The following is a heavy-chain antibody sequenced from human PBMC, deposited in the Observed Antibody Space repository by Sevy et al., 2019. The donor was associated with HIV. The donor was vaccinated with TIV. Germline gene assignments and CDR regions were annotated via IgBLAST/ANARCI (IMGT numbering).Heavy chain of an antibody. V-gene: IGHV3-30*02. CDR3: AKGPSPMITFGGVADY. CDR2: IRYDGSNN. D-gene: IGHD3-16*01. Sequence: GGSLRLSCAASGFTFSSYGMHWVRQAPGKGLEWVAFIRYDGSNNYYADSVKGRFTIASDNSKNTLYLIMNSLRAEDTAVYYCAKGPSPMITFGGVADYWGQGTLVTVSS. J-gene: IGHJ4*02. CDR1: GFTFSSYG.